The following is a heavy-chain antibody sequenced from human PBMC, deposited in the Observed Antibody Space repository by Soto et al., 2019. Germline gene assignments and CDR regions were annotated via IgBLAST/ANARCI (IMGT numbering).Heavy chain of an antibody. CDR2: ISGSGGTT. CDR1: GFTFSSYA. CDR3: AKTANGWFSAFDI. V-gene: IGHV3-23*01. J-gene: IGHJ3*02. D-gene: IGHD6-19*01. Sequence: EVQLLESGGGLVQPGGSLRLSCAASGFTFSSYAMSWVRQAPGKGLEWVSAISGSGGTTYYADSVKGRFTFSRDNSKNTLYLQRNSLRAEDTAVYYCAKTANGWFSAFDIWGQWTMVTVSS.